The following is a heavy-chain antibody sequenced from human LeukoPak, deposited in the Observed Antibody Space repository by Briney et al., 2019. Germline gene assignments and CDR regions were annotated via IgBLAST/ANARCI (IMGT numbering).Heavy chain of an antibody. CDR3: AKLDIYSGSYQEY. D-gene: IGHD1-26*01. J-gene: IGHJ4*02. CDR1: GGSISSGGYY. CDR2: IYYSGST. Sequence: SETLSLTCTVSGGSISSGGYYWSWIRQPPGKGLEWIGYIYYSGSTNYNPSLKSRVTISVDTSKNQFSLKLSPVTAADTAVYYCAKLDIYSGSYQEYWGQGTLVTVSS. V-gene: IGHV4-61*08.